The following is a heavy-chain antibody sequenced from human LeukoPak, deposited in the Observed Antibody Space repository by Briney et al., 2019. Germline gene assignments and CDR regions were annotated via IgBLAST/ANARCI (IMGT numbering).Heavy chain of an antibody. V-gene: IGHV3-23*01. J-gene: IGHJ4*02. Sequence: PGGSLRLSCAASGFTFSSYAMSWVRQAPGKGLEWVSAISGSGGSTYYADSVKDRFTISRDNSKNTLYLQMNSLRAEDAAVYYCAKGGLRPSYGDYERYFDYWGQGTLVTVSS. CDR3: AKGGLRPSYGDYERYFDY. CDR1: GFTFSSYA. CDR2: ISGSGGST. D-gene: IGHD4-17*01.